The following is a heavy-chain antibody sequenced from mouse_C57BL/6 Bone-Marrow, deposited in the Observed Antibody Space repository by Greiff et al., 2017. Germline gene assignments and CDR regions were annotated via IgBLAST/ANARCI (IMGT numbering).Heavy chain of an antibody. CDR3: AGDIEGSYAMDY. J-gene: IGHJ4*01. CDR2: ITHSGET. CDR1: GFPITSGYY. V-gene: IGHV12-3*01. Sequence: VKLVESGPGLVKPSQSLFLTCSITGFPITSGYYWIWIRQSPGKPLEWMGYITHSGETFYNPSLQSPISITRETSKNQFFLQLNSVTTEDTAMYYCAGDIEGSYAMDYWGQGTSVTVSS.